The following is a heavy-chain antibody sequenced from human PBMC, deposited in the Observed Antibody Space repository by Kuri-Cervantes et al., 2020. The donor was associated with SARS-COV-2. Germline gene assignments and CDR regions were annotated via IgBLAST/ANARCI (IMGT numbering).Heavy chain of an antibody. CDR1: GGSFSGYY. V-gene: IGHV4-34*01. J-gene: IGHJ5*02. D-gene: IGHD5-18*01. CDR3: ARGFLDGYGLNWFDP. CDR2: INHSGST. Sequence: SQTLSLTCAVYGGSFSGYYWSWIRQPPGKGLEWIGEINHSGSTNYNPSLKSRVTISVDTSKNQFSLKLSSVTAADTAVYYCARGFLDGYGLNWFDPWGQGTLVTVSS.